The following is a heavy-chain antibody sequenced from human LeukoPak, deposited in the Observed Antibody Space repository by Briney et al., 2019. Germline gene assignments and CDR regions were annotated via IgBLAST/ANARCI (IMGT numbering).Heavy chain of an antibody. J-gene: IGHJ4*02. V-gene: IGHV3-23*01. CDR2: ISGSGGST. D-gene: IGHD3-10*01. Sequence: PGGSLRLSCAASGFTFSSYAMSWVRQAPGKGLEWVSAISGSGGSTYYADSVKGRFTISRDNSKNTLYLQMNSLRAEDTAVYYCAKVMVREVRNIPDYWGQGTLVTVSS. CDR1: GFTFSSYA. CDR3: AKVMVREVRNIPDY.